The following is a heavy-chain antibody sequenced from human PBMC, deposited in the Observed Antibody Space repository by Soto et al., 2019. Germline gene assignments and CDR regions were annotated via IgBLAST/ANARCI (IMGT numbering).Heavy chain of an antibody. CDR2: IFYRGSA. D-gene: IGHD4-17*01. J-gene: IGHJ6*02. V-gene: IGHV4-39*01. CDR3: ARCDYGYVLAF. Sequence: SETLSLTCTVSGGSISSSIHYWGWIRQPPGKGLEWIGSIFYRGSAYYNPSLKSRLTISVDTSKNQFSLKLSSVTAADTAVYNCARCDYGYVLAFWGQGPTVPVSS. CDR1: GGSISSSIHY.